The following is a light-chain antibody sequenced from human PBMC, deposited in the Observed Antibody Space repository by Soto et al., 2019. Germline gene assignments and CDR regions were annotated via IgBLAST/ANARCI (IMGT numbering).Light chain of an antibody. CDR2: EVS. CDR1: SSDVGGYNY. V-gene: IGLV2-8*01. J-gene: IGLJ2*01. CDR3: SSYAGSNNLGV. Sequence: QSALTQPRSASGSPGQSVTISCTGTSSDVGGYNYGSWYQQHPGKAPKLMIYEVSKRPSGVPDRFSGSKSGNTASLTVSGLQAEDEADYYCSSYAGSNNLGVFGGGTKLTVL.